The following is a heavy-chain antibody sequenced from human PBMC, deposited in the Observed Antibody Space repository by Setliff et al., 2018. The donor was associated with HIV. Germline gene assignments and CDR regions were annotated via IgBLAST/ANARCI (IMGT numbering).Heavy chain of an antibody. CDR2: INPSGST. V-gene: IGHV1-46*01. Sequence: ASVKVSCKASGYTFTSYYMHWVRQAPGQGLEWMAVINPSGSTTYSQNFQGRITVTRDTSTNTVYMDLSSLTSEDTAIYYCVRDLPGPTISSGWMKNLFDPWGQGTQVTVSS. D-gene: IGHD6-19*01. CDR1: GYTFTSYY. J-gene: IGHJ5*02. CDR3: VRDLPGPTISSGWMKNLFDP.